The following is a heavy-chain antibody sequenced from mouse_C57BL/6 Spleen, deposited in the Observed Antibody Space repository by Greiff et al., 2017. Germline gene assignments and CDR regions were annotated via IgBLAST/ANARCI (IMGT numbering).Heavy chain of an antibody. Sequence: QVQLQQPGAELVKPGASVKLSCKASGYTFTSYWMHWVKQRPGQGLEWIGMIHPNSGSTNYNEKFKGKATLTVDKSSSTAYMQLSSLTSEDSAVYYCARYYYGSSLWYFEVWGTGTTVTVAS. D-gene: IGHD1-1*01. V-gene: IGHV1-64*01. CDR3: ARYYYGSSLWYFEV. CDR2: IHPNSGST. CDR1: GYTFTSYW. J-gene: IGHJ1*03.